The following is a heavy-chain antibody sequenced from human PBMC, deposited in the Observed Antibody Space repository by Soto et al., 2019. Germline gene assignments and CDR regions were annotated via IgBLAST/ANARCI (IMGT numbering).Heavy chain of an antibody. CDR1: GFTFSSYA. CDR3: AKVLRGGTMPGPDY. J-gene: IGHJ4*02. Sequence: GGSLRLSCAASGFTFSSYAMSWVRQAPGKGLEWVSAISGSGGSTYYADSVKGRFTISRDNSKNTLYLQMNSLRAEDTAVYYCAKVLRGGTMPGPDYWGQGTLVTVSS. D-gene: IGHD3-16*01. CDR2: ISGSGGST. V-gene: IGHV3-23*01.